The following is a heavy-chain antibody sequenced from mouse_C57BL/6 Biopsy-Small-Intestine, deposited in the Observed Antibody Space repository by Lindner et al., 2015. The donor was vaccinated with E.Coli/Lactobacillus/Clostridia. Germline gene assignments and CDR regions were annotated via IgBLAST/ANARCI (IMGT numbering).Heavy chain of an antibody. CDR3: APYGYDFDY. Sequence: VQLQESGPDLVKPGASVKISCKASGYTFTDYYMNWVKQSHGRSLEWIGDINPNTGGTHYNQKFKGKATLTVDKSSSTAYMELRSLTSEDSAVYYCAPYGYDFDYWGQGTTLTVSS. J-gene: IGHJ2*01. CDR1: GYTFTDYY. D-gene: IGHD2-2*01. V-gene: IGHV1-26*01. CDR2: INPNTGGT.